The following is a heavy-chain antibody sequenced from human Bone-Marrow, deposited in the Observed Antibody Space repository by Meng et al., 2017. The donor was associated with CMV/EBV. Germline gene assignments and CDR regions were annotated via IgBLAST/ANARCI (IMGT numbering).Heavy chain of an antibody. V-gene: IGHV1-2*02. CDR2: INPNSGGR. CDR3: ARERGNWRSTGWSGGDV. CDR1: GYTFTGYY. J-gene: IGHJ6*02. D-gene: IGHD2-2*01. Sequence: ASVKVSCKASGYTFTGYYMHWVRQAPGQGLEWMGWINPNSGGRNYAQKFQGRVTMTRDTSISTAYMELSRLRADATVVYYWARERGNWRSTGWSGGDVWGQGTTVTVSS.